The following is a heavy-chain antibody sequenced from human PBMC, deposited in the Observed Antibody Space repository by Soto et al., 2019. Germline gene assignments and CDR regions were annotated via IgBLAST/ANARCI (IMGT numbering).Heavy chain of an antibody. V-gene: IGHV1-8*01. Sequence: GASVKVSCKASGYTFTSYDINWVRQATGQGLEWMGWMNPNSGNTGYAQKFQGRVTMTRNTSISTAYMELSSLRSEDTAVYFCARTMTTSGWFDPWGQGTLVTVSS. CDR3: ARTMTTSGWFDP. D-gene: IGHD4-17*01. CDR2: MNPNSGNT. J-gene: IGHJ5*02. CDR1: GYTFTSYD.